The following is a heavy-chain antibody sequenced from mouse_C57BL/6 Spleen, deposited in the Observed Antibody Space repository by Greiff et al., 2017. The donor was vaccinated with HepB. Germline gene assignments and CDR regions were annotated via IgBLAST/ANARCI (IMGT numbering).Heavy chain of an antibody. CDR1: GYAFSSSW. V-gene: IGHV1-82*01. D-gene: IGHD4-1*01. CDR3: ARNWYFDY. Sequence: QVQLQQSGPELVKPGASVKISCKASGYAFSSSWMNWVKQRPGKGLEWIGRIYPGDGDTNYNGKFKGKATLTADKSSSTAYMQLSSLTSEDSAVYFCARNWYFDYWGQGTTLTVSS. CDR2: IYPGDGDT. J-gene: IGHJ2*01.